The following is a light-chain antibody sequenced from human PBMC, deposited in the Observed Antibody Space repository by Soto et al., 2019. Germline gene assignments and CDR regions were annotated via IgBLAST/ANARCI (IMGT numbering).Light chain of an antibody. CDR1: QAITSW. J-gene: IGKJ4*01. CDR3: QQTRSFPLT. CDR2: SAS. Sequence: DIHVTQSPSSVSASVGDRVTITCRASQAITSWLAWYQQKPGRAPKLLIYSASSLQSGAPSRFTGSGSGTDFTLTITSLQPDDAAVYYCQQTRSFPLTVGGGTKVDIK. V-gene: IGKV1-12*01.